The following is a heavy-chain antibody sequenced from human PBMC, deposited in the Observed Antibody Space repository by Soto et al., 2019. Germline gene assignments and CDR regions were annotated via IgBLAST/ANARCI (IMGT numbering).Heavy chain of an antibody. CDR1: GGSVGSGEYY. V-gene: IGHV4-30-4*01. CDR2: IYDSGIT. CDR3: ARDVAHGYTENV. Sequence: QVQLQESGPGLVKPSQTLSLACTVSGGSVGSGEYYYSWIRQPPGKGLEWIGYIYDSGITNYTPSLKGRVTMLLDRPNNQVSLKLSSVTAADTDVYFCARDVAHGYTENVWGQGTIVTVSS. J-gene: IGHJ3*01. D-gene: IGHD5-18*01.